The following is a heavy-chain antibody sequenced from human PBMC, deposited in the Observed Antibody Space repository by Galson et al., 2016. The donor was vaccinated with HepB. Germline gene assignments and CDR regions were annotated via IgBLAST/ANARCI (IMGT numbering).Heavy chain of an antibody. J-gene: IGHJ4*01. CDR1: GGSISSGGYY. V-gene: IGHV4-31*03. D-gene: IGHD1-26*01. Sequence: TLSLTCTVSGGSISSGGYYWSWIRQHPGKGLEWIGYIYYSGNTYYNPSLKSRVNIKVETSKNQFSLKLSSVTAADTAVYYCARTVTTFAYSGSYNFDYWGHGTLVTVSS. CDR2: IYYSGNT. CDR3: ARTVTTFAYSGSYNFDY.